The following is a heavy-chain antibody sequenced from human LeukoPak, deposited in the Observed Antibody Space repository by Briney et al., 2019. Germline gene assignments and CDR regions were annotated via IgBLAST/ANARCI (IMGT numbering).Heavy chain of an antibody. J-gene: IGHJ4*02. CDR1: GFTFSSYS. D-gene: IGHD3-16*01. CDR3: ARGGFPFEY. Sequence: PGGSLRLSCAASGFTFSSYSMNWVRQAPGKGLEWVSYISSSSSTIYYADSVKGRFTISRDNTKNTLYLQMNGLRVEDTAVYYCARGGFPFEYWGQGTLVTVSS. V-gene: IGHV3-48*04. CDR2: ISSSSSTI.